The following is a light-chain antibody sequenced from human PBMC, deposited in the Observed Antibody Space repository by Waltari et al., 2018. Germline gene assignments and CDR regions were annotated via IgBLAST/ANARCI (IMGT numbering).Light chain of an antibody. J-gene: IGKJ3*01. Sequence: DLQMTQSPSAVSAFVGDRVIITCRASQGITSRLAWYQQKPGRAPKLLIYDASSLQSGVPSRFSGSGSETDFTLTINNLQPEDIATYFCQQANTFPVTFGPGTKVDIK. CDR1: QGITSR. CDR2: DAS. V-gene: IGKV1-12*01. CDR3: QQANTFPVT.